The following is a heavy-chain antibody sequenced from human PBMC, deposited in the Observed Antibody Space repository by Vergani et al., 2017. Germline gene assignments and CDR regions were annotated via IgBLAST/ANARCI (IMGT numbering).Heavy chain of an antibody. CDR1: GDSVISTDYH. CDR2: MDYSGSP. CDR3: SCRRGACRGADCHSYDF. J-gene: IGHJ4*02. V-gene: IGHV4-39*01. D-gene: IGHD2-21*02. Sequence: QVQLQESGPGLVKPSETLSLTCTVSGDSVISTDYHWGWIRQPPGKGLEWIGSMDYSGSPSYNPSLESRISISFETPKNQFSLRLTSVTAADTAVYYCSCRRGACRGADCHSYDFWGPGTLVGVSS.